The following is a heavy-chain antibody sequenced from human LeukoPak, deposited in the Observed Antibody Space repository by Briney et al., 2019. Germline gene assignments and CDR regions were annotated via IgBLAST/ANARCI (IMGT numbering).Heavy chain of an antibody. CDR3: AKDPPFRWTVSPFDY. CDR2: ISGSGGST. CDR1: GFTFSSYA. J-gene: IGHJ4*02. Sequence: PGESLKISCAASGFTFSSYAMSWVRQAPGKGLEWVSAISGSGGSTYYADSVKGRFTISRDNSKNTLYLQMNSLRAEDTAVYYCAKDPPFRWTVSPFDYWGQGTLVTVSS. D-gene: IGHD4-23*01. V-gene: IGHV3-23*01.